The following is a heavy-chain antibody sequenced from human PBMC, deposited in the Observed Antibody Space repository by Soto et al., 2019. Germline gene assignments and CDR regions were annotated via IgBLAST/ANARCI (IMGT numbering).Heavy chain of an antibody. J-gene: IGHJ4*02. D-gene: IGHD6-13*01. CDR3: AKGPTYSGFDY. CDR1: GFTISRNF. Sequence: PGGSLRLSCAASGFTISRNFMSWVRQAPGKGLELVSVIYTGGNTYYPDSVKGRFTISRDNAKNTLYLQMNSLRAEDTAVYYCAKGPTYSGFDYWGQGTLVTVSS. V-gene: IGHV3-53*05. CDR2: IYTGGNT.